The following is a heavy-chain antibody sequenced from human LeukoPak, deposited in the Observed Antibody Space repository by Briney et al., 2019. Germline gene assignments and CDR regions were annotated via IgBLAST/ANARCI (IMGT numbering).Heavy chain of an antibody. D-gene: IGHD3-3*01. V-gene: IGHV4-34*01. Sequence: PSETLSLTCAVYGGSFSGYYWSWIRQPPGKGLEWIGEINHSGSTNYNPSLKSRVTISVDTSKNQFSLKLSSVTAADTAVYYCARELGITISGVLEDYYGMDVWGQRTTVTVSS. CDR1: GGSFSGYY. CDR2: INHSGST. J-gene: IGHJ6*02. CDR3: ARELGITISGVLEDYYGMDV.